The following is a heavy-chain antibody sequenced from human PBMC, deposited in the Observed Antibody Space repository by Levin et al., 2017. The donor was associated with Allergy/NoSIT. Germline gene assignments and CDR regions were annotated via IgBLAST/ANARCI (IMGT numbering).Heavy chain of an antibody. V-gene: IGHV3-49*04. Sequence: GESLKISCTASGFTFGDYAMSWVRQAPGKGLEWVGFIRSKAYGGTTEYAASVKGRFTISRDDSKSIAYLQMNSLKTEDTAVYYCTRGYYYDSSGYFLFDYWGQGTLVTVSS. CDR1: GFTFGDYA. D-gene: IGHD3-22*01. J-gene: IGHJ4*02. CDR3: TRGYYYDSSGYFLFDY. CDR2: IRSKAYGGTT.